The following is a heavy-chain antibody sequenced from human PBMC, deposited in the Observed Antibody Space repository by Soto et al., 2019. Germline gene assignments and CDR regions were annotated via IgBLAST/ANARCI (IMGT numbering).Heavy chain of an antibody. CDR2: IIPIFGTA. J-gene: IGHJ6*02. V-gene: IGHV1-69*12. Sequence: QVQLVESGAEVKKPGSSVKVSCKASGGTFSSYAISWVRQAPGEGLEWMGGIIPIFGTANYAQKFQGRVTITADECTSTAYMELSSLRSEDTAVYYCARPVAGTFYYYGMDVWGQGTTVTVSS. CDR3: ARPVAGTFYYYGMDV. CDR1: GGTFSSYA. D-gene: IGHD6-19*01.